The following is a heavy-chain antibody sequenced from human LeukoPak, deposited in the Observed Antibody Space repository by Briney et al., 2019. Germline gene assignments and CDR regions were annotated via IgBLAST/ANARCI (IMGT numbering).Heavy chain of an antibody. Sequence: SETLSLTCTVSGDSISGYYWSWIRQFAGKGLEWIGRINTSGSTNYRPSLKSRVTMSVDTSKNQFSLKLSPVTAADTAVYYCARDRSYGPDHWGQGTLVTVSS. CDR1: GDSISGYY. V-gene: IGHV4-4*07. J-gene: IGHJ4*02. D-gene: IGHD5-18*01. CDR2: INTSGST. CDR3: ARDRSYGPDH.